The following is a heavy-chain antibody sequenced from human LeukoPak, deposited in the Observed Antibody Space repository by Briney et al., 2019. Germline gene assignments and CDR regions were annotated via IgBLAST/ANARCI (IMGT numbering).Heavy chain of an antibody. CDR3: ARDRGCSSTSCYTENWFDP. Sequence: GRSLRLACAASGFTFSSYWMHWVRQAPGKGLVWVSRINSDGSSTSYADSVKGRFTISRDNAKNTLYLQMNSLRAEDTAVYYCARDRGCSSTSCYTENWFDPWGQGTLVTVSS. CDR1: GFTFSSYW. D-gene: IGHD2-2*02. J-gene: IGHJ5*02. V-gene: IGHV3-74*01. CDR2: INSDGSST.